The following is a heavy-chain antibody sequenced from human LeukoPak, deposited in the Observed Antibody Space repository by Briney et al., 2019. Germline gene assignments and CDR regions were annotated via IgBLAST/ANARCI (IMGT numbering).Heavy chain of an antibody. CDR1: GFTFSSYS. V-gene: IGHV3-21*01. CDR3: AVLAGTFDY. Sequence: GGSLRLSCAASGFTFSSYSMNWVRQAPGKGLGWVSPISSSSSYIYYADSVKGRFTISRDNAKNSLYLQMNSLRAEDTAVYYCAVLAGTFDYWGQGTLVTVSS. CDR2: ISSSSSYI. D-gene: IGHD3-10*01. J-gene: IGHJ4*02.